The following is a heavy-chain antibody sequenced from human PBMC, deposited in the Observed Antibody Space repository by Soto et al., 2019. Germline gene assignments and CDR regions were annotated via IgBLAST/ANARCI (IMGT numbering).Heavy chain of an antibody. V-gene: IGHV3-11*06. CDR3: ACVAPTIFGAQFHQNLVDV. D-gene: IGHD3-3*01. CDR1: GFKFPDYH. J-gene: IGHJ6*02. CDR2: INSRGTYT. Sequence: QVQLVQSGGGLVEPGGSLRLSCAASGFKFPDYHMTWIRQAQGKGLEWISYINSRGTYTTYADSVRGRFTVSRDNAKNSLYLQMDSLTGEDTAVYYCACVAPTIFGAQFHQNLVDVWGHGNMVTVAS.